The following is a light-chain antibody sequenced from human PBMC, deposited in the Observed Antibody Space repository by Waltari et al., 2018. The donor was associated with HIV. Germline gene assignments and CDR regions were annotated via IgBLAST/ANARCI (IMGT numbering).Light chain of an antibody. CDR1: QSVSSID. J-gene: IGKJ5*01. CDR2: GAS. V-gene: IGKV3-20*01. Sequence: EIVLTQSPGTLSLSPGERGTLSCRASQSVSSIDLAWYQQKPGQAPRLLIYGASSRATGIPDRFSGSGSGTDFTLTISRLEPEDFAVYYCQQYGSAPITFGQGTRLEIK. CDR3: QQYGSAPIT.